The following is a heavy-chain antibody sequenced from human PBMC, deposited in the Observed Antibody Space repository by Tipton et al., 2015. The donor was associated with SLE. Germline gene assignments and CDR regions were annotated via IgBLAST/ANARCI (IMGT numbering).Heavy chain of an antibody. V-gene: IGHV3-7*01. CDR1: GFTFCSHG. CDR2: IKQDGSEK. J-gene: IGHJ2*01. D-gene: IGHD4-17*01. Sequence: SLRLSCAASGFTFCSHGMHWVRQAPGKGLEWGANIKQDGSEKYYVDSVKGRFTISRDNAKNSLYLQMNSLRAEDTAVYYCARDFDGDYVWYFDLWGHGTLVTVSS. CDR3: ARDFDGDYVWYFDL.